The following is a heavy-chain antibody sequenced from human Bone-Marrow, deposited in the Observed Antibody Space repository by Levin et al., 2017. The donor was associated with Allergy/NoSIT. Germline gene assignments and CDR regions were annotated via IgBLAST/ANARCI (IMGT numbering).Heavy chain of an antibody. V-gene: IGHV3-21*01. CDR1: GFSFNNYS. J-gene: IGHJ4*02. CDR3: TRDRGEWGQFYFDC. CDR2: ISSRSSHI. Sequence: GGSLRLSCAASGFSFNNYSMNWVRQAPGKGLEWVSSISSRSSHIYYADSVKGRFTISRDNSKNTLSLQMNSLRAEDTAIYYCTRDRGEWGQFYFDCWGQGTLVTVSS. D-gene: IGHD1-26*01.